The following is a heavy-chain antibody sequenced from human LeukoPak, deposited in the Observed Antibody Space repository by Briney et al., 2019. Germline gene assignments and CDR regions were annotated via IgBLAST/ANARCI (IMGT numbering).Heavy chain of an antibody. D-gene: IGHD3-22*01. CDR1: GYTFTSYG. CDR3: ARGPRGDYDSSGYYYVPDFDY. J-gene: IGHJ4*02. Sequence: ASVKVSCKASGYTFTSYGISWVRQAPGQGLEWMGWISAYNGNTNYAQKLQGRVTMTTDTSTSTDYMELRSLRSDDTAVYYCARGPRGDYDSSGYYYVPDFDYWGQGTLVTVSS. CDR2: ISAYNGNT. V-gene: IGHV1-18*01.